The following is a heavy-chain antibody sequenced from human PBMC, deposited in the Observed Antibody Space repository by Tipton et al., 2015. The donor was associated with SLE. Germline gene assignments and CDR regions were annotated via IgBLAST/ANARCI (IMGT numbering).Heavy chain of an antibody. Sequence: TLSLTCSVSGGSITSHYWTWIRQSPGKEFEWLAYVSYTGSATYNPSLRSRVSILLATSENQFSLRVTSVTAADTAVYYCARLSAYYRVFDLWGQGTPVTVSS. CDR3: ARLSAYYRVFDL. CDR2: VSYTGSA. CDR1: GGSITSHY. J-gene: IGHJ4*02. D-gene: IGHD3-3*01. V-gene: IGHV4-59*08.